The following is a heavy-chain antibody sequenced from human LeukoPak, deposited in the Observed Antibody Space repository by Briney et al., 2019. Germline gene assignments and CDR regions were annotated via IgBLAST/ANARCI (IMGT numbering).Heavy chain of an antibody. CDR1: GFTFSSYA. D-gene: IGHD6-13*01. V-gene: IGHV3-30-3*01. J-gene: IGHJ3*02. CDR3: AREEIAAAYAFDI. CDR2: ISYDGSNK. Sequence: HPGRSLRLSCAASGFTFSSYAMHWVRQAPGKGLEWVAVISYDGSNKYYADSVKGRFTISRDNSKNTLYLQMNSLRAEDTAVYYCAREEIAAAYAFDIWGQGTMVTVSS.